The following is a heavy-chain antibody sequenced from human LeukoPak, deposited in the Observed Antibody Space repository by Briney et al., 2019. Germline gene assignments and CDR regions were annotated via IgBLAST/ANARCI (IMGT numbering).Heavy chain of an antibody. D-gene: IGHD3-9*01. CDR1: GFTFTSYG. Sequence: GGSLRLSCAASGFTFTSYGIHWVRQAPGKGLEWVAVISYDGSNKYYADSVRGRFTISRDNSKNTLYLQMNSLRAEDTAVYYCAKWGDYDILTGYYDSDYWGQGTLVTVSS. CDR3: AKWGDYDILTGYYDSDY. CDR2: ISYDGSNK. J-gene: IGHJ4*02. V-gene: IGHV3-30*18.